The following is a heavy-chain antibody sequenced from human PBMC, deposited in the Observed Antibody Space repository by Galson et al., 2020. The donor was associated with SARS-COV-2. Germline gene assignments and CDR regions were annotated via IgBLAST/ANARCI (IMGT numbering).Heavy chain of an antibody. J-gene: IGHJ3*02. CDR1: GFTFSSYA. CDR2: ISYDGSNK. CDR3: ARAKGGSYCVAFDI. D-gene: IGHD1-26*01. V-gene: IGHV3-30*04. Sequence: GESLKISCAASGFTFSSYAMHWVRQAPGKGLEWVAVISYDGSNKYYADSVKGRFTISRDNSKNTLYLQMNSLRAEDTAVYYCARAKGGSYCVAFDIWGQGTMVTVSS.